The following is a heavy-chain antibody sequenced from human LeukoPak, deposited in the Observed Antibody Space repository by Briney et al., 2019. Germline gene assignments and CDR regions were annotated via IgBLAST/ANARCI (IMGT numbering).Heavy chain of an antibody. Sequence: SVKVSCKASGGTFGSYAISWVRQAPGQGLEWMGGIIPIFGTANYAQKFQGRVTITADESTSTAYMELRSLRSDDTAVYYCASGRYSSSSPHYYYYYMDVWGKGTTVTVSS. CDR2: IIPIFGTA. V-gene: IGHV1-69*13. CDR1: GGTFGSYA. J-gene: IGHJ6*03. D-gene: IGHD6-6*01. CDR3: ASGRYSSSSPHYYYYYMDV.